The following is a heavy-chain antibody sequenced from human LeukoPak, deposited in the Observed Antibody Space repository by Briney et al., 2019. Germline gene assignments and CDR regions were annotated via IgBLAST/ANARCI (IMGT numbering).Heavy chain of an antibody. J-gene: IGHJ4*02. V-gene: IGHV4-38-2*02. CDR1: GYSISSGYY. CDR2: IYHSGST. CDR3: AREAAYYYGSGIYSD. Sequence: KPSETLSLTCTVSGYSISSGYYWGWIRQPPGKGLEWIGSIYHSGSTYYNPSLKSRVTISVDTSKNQFSLKLSSVTAADTAVYYCAREAAYYYGSGIYSDWGQGTLVTVSS. D-gene: IGHD3-10*01.